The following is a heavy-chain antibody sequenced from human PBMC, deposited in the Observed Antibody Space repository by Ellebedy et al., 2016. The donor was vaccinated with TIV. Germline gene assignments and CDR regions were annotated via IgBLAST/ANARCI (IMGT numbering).Heavy chain of an antibody. V-gene: IGHV3-30*02. D-gene: IGHD1-1*01. CDR3: STDPQWGD. CDR2: IWNDGSNE. CDR1: GFTFSNYF. Sequence: GESLKISXAASGFTFSNYFMHWVRQAPGKGLEWVAVIWNDGSNEDYAASVKGRFTISRDDSKNTLYLQMSSLTIEDTAVYYCSTDPQWGDWGQGTLVTVSS. J-gene: IGHJ4*02.